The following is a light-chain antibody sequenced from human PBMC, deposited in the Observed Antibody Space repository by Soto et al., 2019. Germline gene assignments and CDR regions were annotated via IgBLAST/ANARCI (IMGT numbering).Light chain of an antibody. V-gene: IGKV3-15*01. J-gene: IGKJ1*01. CDR3: QQYNNWPPT. Sequence: EIVMTQSPATLSVSPGGRATLSCRASQSISDTLAWYQQKPGQAPRLLIYGASTRAPGFPARFSGSGSGTDFTLTISSLQSEDFAVYSCQQYNNWPPTFGQGTQVDIK. CDR1: QSISDT. CDR2: GAS.